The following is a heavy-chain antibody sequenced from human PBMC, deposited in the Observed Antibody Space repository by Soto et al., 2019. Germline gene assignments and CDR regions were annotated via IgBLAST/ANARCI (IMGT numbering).Heavy chain of an antibody. Sequence: EVQLLESGGGLVQPGGSLRLSCAASGFSFNTYAMTWVRQAPGKGLEWVSSVSGSGGTTYYADSVKGRFTISRDNSKNTLYMQMNSLRADDTAIYYWTRGPGVREFALVFGYWGQGALVTVSS. J-gene: IGHJ4*02. V-gene: IGHV3-23*01. D-gene: IGHD3-10*01. CDR2: VSGSGGTT. CDR3: TRGPGVREFALVFGY. CDR1: GFSFNTYA.